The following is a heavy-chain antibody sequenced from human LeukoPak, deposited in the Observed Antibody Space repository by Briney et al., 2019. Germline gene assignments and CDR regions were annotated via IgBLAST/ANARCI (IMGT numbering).Heavy chain of an antibody. V-gene: IGHV1-69*13. D-gene: IGHD5-12*01. CDR3: ARGTDDYIVATTSFEY. CDR2: IIPIIGTA. Sequence: SVKVSCKASGGTFSTYVISWVRQAPGQGLEWLGGIIPIIGTANYAQKFQGRVTITADEPTRTAYMELTTLRSEDTAVYYCARGTDDYIVATTSFEYWGQGTLVTVSS. J-gene: IGHJ4*02. CDR1: GGTFSTYV.